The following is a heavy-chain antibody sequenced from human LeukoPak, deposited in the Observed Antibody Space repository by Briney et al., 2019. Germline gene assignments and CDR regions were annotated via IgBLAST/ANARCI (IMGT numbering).Heavy chain of an antibody. CDR2: IYSGGSGGST. D-gene: IGHD2-2*01. V-gene: IGHV3-53*01. Sequence: QPGGSLRLSCEASGLTVSSNYMSWVRQAPRKGLEWVSIIYSGGSGGSTYYADSVKGRFTIFRDNSKNTLYLQMNSLRAEDTAVYYCARWFCSNTNCYYDYWGQGTLVTVSS. CDR3: ARWFCSNTNCYYDY. J-gene: IGHJ4*02. CDR1: GLTVSSNY.